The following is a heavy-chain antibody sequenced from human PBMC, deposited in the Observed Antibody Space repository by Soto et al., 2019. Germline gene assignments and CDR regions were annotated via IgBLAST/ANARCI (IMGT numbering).Heavy chain of an antibody. Sequence: GGSLRLSCAASGFTFSSYEMNWVRQAPGKGLEWVSYISSSGSTIYYADSVKGRFTISRDNAKNSLYLQMNSLRAEDTAVYYCARGSHYYSYYYYYGMDVWGQGTTVTVSS. D-gene: IGHD3-22*01. CDR1: GFTFSSYE. CDR2: ISSSGSTI. V-gene: IGHV3-48*03. CDR3: ARGSHYYSYYYYYGMDV. J-gene: IGHJ6*01.